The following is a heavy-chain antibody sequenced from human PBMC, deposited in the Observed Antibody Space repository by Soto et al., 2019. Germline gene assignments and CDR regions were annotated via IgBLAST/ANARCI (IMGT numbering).Heavy chain of an antibody. D-gene: IGHD7-27*01. V-gene: IGHV3-30-3*01. CDR2: ISYDGSNK. CDR3: ARDQGLGKIDY. J-gene: IGHJ4*02. Sequence: GGSLRLSCAASGFTFSSYAMHWVRQAPGKGLEWVAVISYDGSNKYYADSVKGRFTISRDNSKNTLYLQMNSLRAEDTAVYYCARDQGLGKIDYWGQGTLVTVSS. CDR1: GFTFSSYA.